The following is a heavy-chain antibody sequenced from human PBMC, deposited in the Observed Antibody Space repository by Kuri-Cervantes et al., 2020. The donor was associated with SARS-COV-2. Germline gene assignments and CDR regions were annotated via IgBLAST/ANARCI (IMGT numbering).Heavy chain of an antibody. J-gene: IGHJ4*02. V-gene: IGHV4-59*02. CDR2: IYNSGST. Sequence: GSLRLSCTVSGDSVSSRYWSWIRQPPGKGLEYIAYIYNSGSTNYNPSFKSRATISVDTSKNQFSLRLNSVTAADTAVYYCARIGYFDWLFHSDHDHYYFDYWGQGTLVTVSS. D-gene: IGHD3-9*01. CDR1: GDSVSSRY. CDR3: ARIGYFDWLFHSDHDHYYFDY.